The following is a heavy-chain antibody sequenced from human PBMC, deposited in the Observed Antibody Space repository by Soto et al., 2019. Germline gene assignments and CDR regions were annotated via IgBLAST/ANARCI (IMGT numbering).Heavy chain of an antibody. V-gene: IGHV3-23*01. CDR3: SCSRTSLGWFDP. J-gene: IGHJ5*02. CDR1: GFTFSTYA. D-gene: IGHD2-2*01. Sequence: EVQLLESGGGLVQPGGSLRLSCVASGFTFSTYAMSWVRQAPGKGLEWVSVISGSGARTYYADSVKGRFTISRDNSKNTLYLQLNSLRDEDTAVYSCSCSRTSLGWFDPWGQGTLVTVSS. CDR2: ISGSGART.